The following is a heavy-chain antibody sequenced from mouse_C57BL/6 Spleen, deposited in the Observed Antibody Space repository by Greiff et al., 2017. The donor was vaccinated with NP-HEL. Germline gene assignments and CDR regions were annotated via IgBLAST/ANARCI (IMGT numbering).Heavy chain of an antibody. V-gene: IGHV14-4*01. D-gene: IGHD1-1*01. J-gene: IGHJ2*01. CDR3: TRRSTTVVAPTDY. CDR1: GFNIKDDY. CDR2: IDPENGDT. Sequence: VQLQQSGAELVRPGASVKLSCTASGFNIKDDYMHWVKQRPEQGLEWIGWIDPENGDTEYASKFQGKATITAETSSTTAYLQLSSLTSEDTAVYYCTRRSTTVVAPTDYWGQGTTLTVSS.